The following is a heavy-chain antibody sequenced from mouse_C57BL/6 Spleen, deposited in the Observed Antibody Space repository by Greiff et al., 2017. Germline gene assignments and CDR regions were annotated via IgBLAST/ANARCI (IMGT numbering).Heavy chain of an antibody. Sequence: LLESGPGLVKPSQSLSLTSSVTGYSITSGYYWNWIRQFPGNKLEWMGYISYDGSTNYNPSLKNRISLTPDTSKDQFSLKVNSVTTEDTAKYYCAKASYYGYDDYAMDYWGQGTSVTVSS. J-gene: IGHJ4*01. CDR2: ISYDGST. D-gene: IGHD2-2*01. V-gene: IGHV3-6*01. CDR1: GYSITSGYY. CDR3: AKASYYGYDDYAMDY.